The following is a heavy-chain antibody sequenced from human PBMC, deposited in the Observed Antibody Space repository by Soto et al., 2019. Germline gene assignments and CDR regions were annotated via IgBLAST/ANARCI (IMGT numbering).Heavy chain of an antibody. J-gene: IGHJ6*02. CDR1: GYTFTGYY. Sequence: QVQLVQSGAEVKKPGASVKVSCKASGYTFTGYYMHWVRQAPGQGLEWMGWINPNSGGTNYAQKLQGWVTMTRDTSISTAYMELSRLRSDDTAVYYSARDREAAAGNYDYYYYYGMDVRGQGTTVTVSS. D-gene: IGHD6-13*01. CDR2: INPNSGGT. V-gene: IGHV1-2*04. CDR3: ARDREAAAGNYDYYYYYGMDV.